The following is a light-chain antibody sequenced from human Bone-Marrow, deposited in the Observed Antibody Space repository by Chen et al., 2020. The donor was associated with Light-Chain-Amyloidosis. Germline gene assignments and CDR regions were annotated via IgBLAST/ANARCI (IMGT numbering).Light chain of an antibody. CDR2: AVS. CDR3: SSFPSSSSYV. V-gene: IGLV2-14*01. CDR1: SGDVGTYNY. Sequence: QSALTQPASVSGSPGQSTTISCTGTSGDVGTYNYVSWYQQHPGKAPKVMIYAVSNRPSGVSNRFSGSKSGNTASLTISGLQAEDEADYYCSSFPSSSSYVFGPGTKVTVL. J-gene: IGLJ1*01.